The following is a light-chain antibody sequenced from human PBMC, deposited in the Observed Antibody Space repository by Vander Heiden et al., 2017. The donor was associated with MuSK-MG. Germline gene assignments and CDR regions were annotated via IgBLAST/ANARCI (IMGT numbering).Light chain of an antibody. CDR2: GAS. V-gene: IGKV1-39*01. Sequence: DIQITQSPSSLSASVGDRVTITCRASQIISSYLHWYQQKPGKAPKVLIYGASTLQSGVPSRFSGSGSGTDFTLTISSLQPEDFATYYCQQSYSTPPTFGQGTKLEIK. CDR1: QIISSY. CDR3: QQSYSTPPT. J-gene: IGKJ2*01.